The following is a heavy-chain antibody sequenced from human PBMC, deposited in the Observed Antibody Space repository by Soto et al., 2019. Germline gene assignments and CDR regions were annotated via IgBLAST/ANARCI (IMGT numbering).Heavy chain of an antibody. CDR2: ISSSGYI. CDR1: GVNFNSYN. D-gene: IGHD2-15*01. J-gene: IGHJ6*02. Sequence: PXGSLRLSCSAAGVNFNSYNSNWVRQAPGKRLEWLSSISSSGYIFSTDSVRGRFTISRDNAKNSVYLQINSLRAEDTAVYFCARDCSGGSCYPGMDVWGQGTTVTVSS. CDR3: ARDCSGGSCYPGMDV. V-gene: IGHV3-21*01.